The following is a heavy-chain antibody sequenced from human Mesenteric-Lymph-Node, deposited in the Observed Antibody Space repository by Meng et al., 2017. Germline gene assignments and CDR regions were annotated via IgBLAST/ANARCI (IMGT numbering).Heavy chain of an antibody. Sequence: QVPLEQSGPGLVKPSQTLSLTCAISGDSVSTNSAAWNWIWQSPSGGLEWLGRTYYKSKWYNDYAESVKSRIAINPDTSKNQFSLQLNSVTPEDTAVYYCARDPAAFDFWGQGILVTVSS. CDR3: ARDPAAFDF. J-gene: IGHJ4*02. D-gene: IGHD6-25*01. V-gene: IGHV6-1*01. CDR1: GDSVSTNSAA. CDR2: TYYKSKWYN.